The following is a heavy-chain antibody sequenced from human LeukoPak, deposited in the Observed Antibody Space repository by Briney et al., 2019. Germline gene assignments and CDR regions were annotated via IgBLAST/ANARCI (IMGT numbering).Heavy chain of an antibody. CDR2: IYSGGST. CDR3: ARDNRGWAFDY. D-gene: IGHD6-19*01. V-gene: IGHV3-66*01. J-gene: IGHJ4*02. Sequence: GGSLRLSCAASGFTVSSNYMSWVRQAPGKGLEWVSVIYSGGSTYYADSVKGRFTISRDNSKNTLYLQMNSLRAEDTAVYFCARDNRGWAFDYWGQGTLVTVSS. CDR1: GFTVSSNY.